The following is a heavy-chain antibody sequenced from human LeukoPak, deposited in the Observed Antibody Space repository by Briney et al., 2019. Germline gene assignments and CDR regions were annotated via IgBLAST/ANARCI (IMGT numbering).Heavy chain of an antibody. CDR1: GFIFSSYW. CDR3: ARATIDIVVVVAARNWFDP. CDR2: IKEDGSGK. J-gene: IGHJ5*02. D-gene: IGHD2-15*01. Sequence: GSLRLSCAASGFIFSSYWMRWVRQAPGKGLEGVANIKEDGSGKYYVDSVKGRFTISRDNAKNSLFLQMNSLRAEDTAVYYCARATIDIVVVVAARNWFDPWGQGTLVTVSS. V-gene: IGHV3-7*01.